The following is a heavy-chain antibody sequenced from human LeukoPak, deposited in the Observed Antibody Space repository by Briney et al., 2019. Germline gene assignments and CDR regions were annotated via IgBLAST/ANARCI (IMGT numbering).Heavy chain of an antibody. J-gene: IGHJ3*02. CDR3: ARGPPDCSSTSCYAFDAFDI. D-gene: IGHD2-2*01. CDR2: IYYSGST. CDR1: GGSISSSSYY. V-gene: IGHV4-39*07. Sequence: SETLSLTCTVSGGSISSSSYYWGWIRQPPGKGLEWIGSIYYSGSTYYNPSLKSRVTISVDTSKNQFSLKLRSVTAADTAVYYCARGPPDCSSTSCYAFDAFDIWGQGTMVTVSS.